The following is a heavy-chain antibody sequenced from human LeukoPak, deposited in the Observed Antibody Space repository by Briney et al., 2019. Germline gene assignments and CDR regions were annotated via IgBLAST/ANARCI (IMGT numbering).Heavy chain of an antibody. CDR2: IYYSGST. Sequence: PPETLSLTCTVSSGSISSSSFYWGWIRQPPGKGLEWIGSIYYSGSTYYNPSLKSRVTISVDTSKNQFSLKLSSVTAADTAVYYCARDDTGDRRVLYYYYGMDVWGQGTTVTVSS. J-gene: IGHJ6*02. D-gene: IGHD7-27*01. V-gene: IGHV4-39*07. CDR3: ARDDTGDRRVLYYYYGMDV. CDR1: SGSISSSSFY.